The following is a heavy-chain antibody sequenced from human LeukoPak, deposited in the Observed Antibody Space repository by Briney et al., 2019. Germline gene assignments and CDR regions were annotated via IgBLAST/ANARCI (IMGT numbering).Heavy chain of an antibody. V-gene: IGHV1-18*01. Sequence: GASVKVSCKASGYTFTSYGISWVRQAPGPGLEWMGWISAYNGNTNYAQKLQGRVTMTTDTSTSTAYMELRSLRSDDTAVYYCAGDSHSLRWYLWGRGTLVTVSS. D-gene: IGHD3-10*01. J-gene: IGHJ2*01. CDR3: AGDSHSLRWYL. CDR2: ISAYNGNT. CDR1: GYTFTSYG.